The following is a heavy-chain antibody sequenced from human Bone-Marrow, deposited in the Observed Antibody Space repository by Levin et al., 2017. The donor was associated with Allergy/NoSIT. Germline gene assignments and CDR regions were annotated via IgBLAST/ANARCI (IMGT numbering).Heavy chain of an antibody. V-gene: IGHV3-30-3*01. CDR3: ARGPYYYGSGTPTGFDP. J-gene: IGHJ5*02. CDR1: GFTFSSYA. CDR2: ISYDGSNK. Sequence: SCAASGFTFSSYAMHWVRQAPGKGLEWVAVISYDGSNKYYADSVKGRFTISRDNSKNTLYLQMNSLRAEDTAVYYCARGPYYYGSGTPTGFDPWGQGTLVTVSS. D-gene: IGHD3-10*01.